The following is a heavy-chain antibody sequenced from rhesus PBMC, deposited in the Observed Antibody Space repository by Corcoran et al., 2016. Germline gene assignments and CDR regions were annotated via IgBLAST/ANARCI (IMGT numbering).Heavy chain of an antibody. CDR3: ARGKSYFDY. CDR2: IYGSGGNT. J-gene: IGHJ4*01. CDR1: GASISSNY. Sequence: QVQLQESGPGLVKPSETLPLNCAVSGASISSNYLTWIRQAPGKGLEWIGRIYGSGGNTDYNPSLKSRVTILRDTSRNQFSLILSYVTAADTAVYYCARGKSYFDYWGQGVLVTVSS. V-gene: IGHV4S2*01.